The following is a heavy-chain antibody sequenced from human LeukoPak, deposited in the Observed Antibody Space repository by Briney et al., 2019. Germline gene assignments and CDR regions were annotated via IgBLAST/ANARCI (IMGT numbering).Heavy chain of an antibody. J-gene: IGHJ4*02. V-gene: IGHV3-23*03. CDR1: GFTFSSYG. D-gene: IGHD5-18*01. CDR3: AKRIQSAMATGY. Sequence: GGSLRLSCAASGFTFSSYGMSWVRQAPGKGLEWVSFIYSDGSTYYADSVKGRFTISRDNSKNTLYLQMNSLRAEDTAVYYCAKRIQSAMATGYWGQGTLVTVSS. CDR2: IYSDGST.